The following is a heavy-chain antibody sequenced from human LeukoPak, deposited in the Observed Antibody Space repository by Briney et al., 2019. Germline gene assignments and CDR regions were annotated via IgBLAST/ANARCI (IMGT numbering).Heavy chain of an antibody. CDR3: AKDGSKTTYDFYFYLDV. CDR1: VFTFNDYG. J-gene: IGHJ6*03. Sequence: GGSLRLSCVASVFTFNDYGMSWVRQVPGKGLEWVSGIKWRGDVRGYADSVKGRFPISRDNAKDSLYLQLNSLGAEDTALYCCAKDGSKTTYDFYFYLDVWGKGTKVIVS. V-gene: IGHV3-20*04. D-gene: IGHD1-26*01. CDR2: IKWRGDVR.